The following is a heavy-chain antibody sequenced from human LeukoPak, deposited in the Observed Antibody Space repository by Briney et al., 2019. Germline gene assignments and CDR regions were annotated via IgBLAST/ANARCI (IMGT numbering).Heavy chain of an antibody. J-gene: IGHJ1*01. CDR1: GFTFSSYV. CDR2: ISGGGGST. Sequence: GGSLRLSCAASGFTFSSYVMNWVRQAPGKGLEWVSVISGGGGSTYYADSVKGRFTVSRDNSKNTLYLQMNSLRAEDTAVYYCAKVEGREGGWSEYFQYWGQGTLVTVSS. D-gene: IGHD6-19*01. CDR3: AKVEGREGGWSEYFQY. V-gene: IGHV3-23*01.